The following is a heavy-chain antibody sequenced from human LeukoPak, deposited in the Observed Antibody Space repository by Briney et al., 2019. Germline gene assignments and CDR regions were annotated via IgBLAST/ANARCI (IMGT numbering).Heavy chain of an antibody. CDR2: IKQDESEK. D-gene: IGHD1-26*01. Sequence: GGSLRLSCAVSGFTFSNYWMSWVRQAPGKGLEWVAHIKQDESEKYYVDSVKGRFTISRDNAKNSLYLQMNSLRAEDTAIYYCARDNIVGDSKFDYWGQGTLVTVSS. V-gene: IGHV3-7*01. CDR1: GFTFSNYW. CDR3: ARDNIVGDSKFDY. J-gene: IGHJ4*02.